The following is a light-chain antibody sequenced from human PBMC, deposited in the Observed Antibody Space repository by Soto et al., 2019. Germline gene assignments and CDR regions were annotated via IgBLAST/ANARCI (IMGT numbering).Light chain of an antibody. Sequence: ALTQPPSASGTPGQRVTISCSGSSSNIGINTVNWYQQVPGTAPKLLIYTDNQRPSGVPDRFSGSKSGTSASLAISGLQSEDEADYYCAAWDDSLNGLYVFGTGTKVTVL. J-gene: IGLJ1*01. CDR2: TDN. CDR3: AAWDDSLNGLYV. V-gene: IGLV1-44*01. CDR1: SSNIGINT.